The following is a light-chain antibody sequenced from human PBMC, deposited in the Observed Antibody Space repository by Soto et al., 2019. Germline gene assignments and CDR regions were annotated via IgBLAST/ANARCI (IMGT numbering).Light chain of an antibody. J-gene: IGKJ3*01. CDR2: DAS. Sequence: EIVLTQSPATLSLSPGERATLSCRASQSVSSYLAWYQQKSGQTPRLLIYDASNRATGIRARFSGSGSGTDFTLTISSLEPEDFAVYYCQHRSNWLGTFGPGTKVDIK. CDR1: QSVSSY. V-gene: IGKV3-11*01. CDR3: QHRSNWLGT.